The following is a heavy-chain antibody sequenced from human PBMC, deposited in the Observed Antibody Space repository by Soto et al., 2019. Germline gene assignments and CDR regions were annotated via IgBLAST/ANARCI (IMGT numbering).Heavy chain of an antibody. V-gene: IGHV4-39*01. Sequence: PSETLSLTCTVSGGSISSSDYYWGWIRQSPGKGLEWIGSVYYRGTTYYNRSLKSRVTISVDTAKNQFSLKLSSVTAADTAVYYCETCFGELLYGDWFDPWGQGTLVTVSS. CDR1: GGSISSSDYY. J-gene: IGHJ5*02. D-gene: IGHD3-10*01. CDR2: VYYRGTT. CDR3: ETCFGELLYGDWFDP.